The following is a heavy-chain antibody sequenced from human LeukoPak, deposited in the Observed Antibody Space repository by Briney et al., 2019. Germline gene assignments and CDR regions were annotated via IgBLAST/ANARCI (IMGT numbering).Heavy chain of an antibody. CDR3: ARHLRGYNYDHFDN. Sequence: GEPLKISCKGSGYSFTSYRIGWVRQMPGKGLEWMGIIYPGDSNPRYSPSFQGQVTISADKSISTAYLQWSSLKASDTAMYYCARHLRGYNYDHFDNWGQGTLVTVSS. CDR2: IYPGDSNP. D-gene: IGHD5-24*01. J-gene: IGHJ4*02. CDR1: GYSFTSYR. V-gene: IGHV5-51*01.